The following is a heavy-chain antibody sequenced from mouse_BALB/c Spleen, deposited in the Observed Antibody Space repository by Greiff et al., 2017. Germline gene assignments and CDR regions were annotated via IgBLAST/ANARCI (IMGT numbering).Heavy chain of an antibody. CDR1: GFTFSSYA. CDR2: ISSGGST. CDR3: ARERDYGSTPIAY. J-gene: IGHJ3*01. Sequence: EVKLVESGGGLVKPGGSLKLSCAASGFTFSSYAMSWVRQTPEKRLEWVASISSGGSTYYPDSVKGRFTISRDNARNILYLQMSSLRSEDTAMYYCARERDYGSTPIAYWGQGTLVTVSA. D-gene: IGHD1-1*01. V-gene: IGHV5-6-5*01.